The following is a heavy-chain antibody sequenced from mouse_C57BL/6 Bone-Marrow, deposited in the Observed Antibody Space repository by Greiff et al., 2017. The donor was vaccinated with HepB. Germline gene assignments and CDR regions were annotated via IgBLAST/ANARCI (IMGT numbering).Heavy chain of an antibody. CDR2: IRLKSDNYAT. V-gene: IGHV6-3*01. CDR3: TTDMIYDGNYGWYFDV. Sequence: EVKLVESGGGLVQPGGSMKLSCVASGFTFSNYWMNWVRQSPEKGLEWVAQIRLKSDNYATHYAESVKGRFTISRDDSKSSVYLQMNNLRAEDTGIYYCTTDMIYDGNYGWYFDVWGTGTTVTVSS. D-gene: IGHD2-1*01. CDR1: GFTFSNYW. J-gene: IGHJ1*03.